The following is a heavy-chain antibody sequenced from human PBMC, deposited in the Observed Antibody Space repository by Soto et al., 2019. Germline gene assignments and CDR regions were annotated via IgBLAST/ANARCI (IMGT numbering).Heavy chain of an antibody. J-gene: IGHJ6*02. CDR1: ENTFSTYS. CDR3: ARKIYDYGGNSGYYYYGMYV. D-gene: IGHD4-17*01. CDR2: IIPIFGTA. Sequence: GASVKVSCKASENTFSTYSLHWVRQAPGQGLEWMGGIIPIFGTANYAQKFQGRVTITADESTSTAYMELSSLRSEDTAVYYCARKIYDYGGNSGYYYYGMYVWGQGTTVTVSS. V-gene: IGHV1-69*13.